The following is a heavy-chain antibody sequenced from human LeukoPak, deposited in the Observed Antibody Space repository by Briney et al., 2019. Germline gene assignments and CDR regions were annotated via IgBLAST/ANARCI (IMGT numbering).Heavy chain of an antibody. CDR1: GFTFSNAW. D-gene: IGHD5-18*01. Sequence: GGSLRLSCVASGFTFSNAWMTWVRQAPGKGLEWVSYISSSGSTIYYAEFVKGRFTISRDNAKNSLYLQMNSLRAEDTAVYYCARKGGYGLDFDYWGQGALVTVSS. CDR3: ARKGGYGLDFDY. J-gene: IGHJ4*02. CDR2: ISSSGSTI. V-gene: IGHV3-48*04.